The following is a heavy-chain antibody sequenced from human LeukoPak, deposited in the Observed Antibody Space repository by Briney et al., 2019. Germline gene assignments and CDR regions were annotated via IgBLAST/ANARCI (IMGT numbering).Heavy chain of an antibody. J-gene: IGHJ4*02. CDR3: AKGNSGGYPEY. V-gene: IGHV3-43D*03. D-gene: IGHD3-22*01. Sequence: PGGSLRLSCAASGFTFDDYAMHWVRQAPGKGLEWVSLIRWDGGRTYYADSVKGRFTISRDNSKNSLYLQMNSLRGEDTALYYCAKGNSGGYPEYRGQGTLVTVSS. CDR1: GFTFDDYA. CDR2: IRWDGGRT.